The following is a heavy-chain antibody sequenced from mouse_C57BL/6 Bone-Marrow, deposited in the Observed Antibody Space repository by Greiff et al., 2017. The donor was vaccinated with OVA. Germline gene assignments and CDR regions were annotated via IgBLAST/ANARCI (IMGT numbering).Heavy chain of an antibody. CDR3: ARLGTVVNWYFDV. J-gene: IGHJ1*03. CDR2: ISSSGST. V-gene: IGHV3-8*01. CDR1: GYSITSDY. D-gene: IGHD1-1*01. Sequence: EVKLMESGPGLAKPSQSLSLTCSATGYSITSDYLNWIRKFPGNKLEYMGYISSSGSTYYNPSLKSPISITRNTSKNQYYLQLNSMTTEDTATYCCARLGTVVNWYFDVWGTGTTVTVSS.